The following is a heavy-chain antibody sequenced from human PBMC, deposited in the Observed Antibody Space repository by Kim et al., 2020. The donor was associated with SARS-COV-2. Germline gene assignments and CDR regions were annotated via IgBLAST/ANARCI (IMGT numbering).Heavy chain of an antibody. Sequence: KEDGSQKFYMDSFEGRFTISKDNAKNSLYLQMDSLRVEDSGVYYCARDFGDWGQGALVTVSS. CDR3: ARDFGD. D-gene: IGHD3-10*01. CDR2: KEDGSQK. V-gene: IGHV3-7*01. J-gene: IGHJ4*02.